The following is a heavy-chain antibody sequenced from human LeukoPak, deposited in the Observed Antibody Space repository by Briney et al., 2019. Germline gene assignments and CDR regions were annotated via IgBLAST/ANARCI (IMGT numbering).Heavy chain of an antibody. J-gene: IGHJ4*02. CDR3: ASRRFMDY. V-gene: IGHV3-7*01. CDR2: IKQDGCEK. Sequence: PGGCVRLSCAAWGFIYSNYWMSWVRQAPGKGREWVANIKQDGCEKYYVDSVKGRFTTSRDNAKNSLYLQMNSLRAEDTAVYYCASRRFMDYWGQGTLVTVSS. CDR1: GFIYSNYW.